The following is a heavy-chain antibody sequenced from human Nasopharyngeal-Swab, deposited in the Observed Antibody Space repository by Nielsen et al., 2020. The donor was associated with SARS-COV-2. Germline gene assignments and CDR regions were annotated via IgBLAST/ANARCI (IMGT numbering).Heavy chain of an antibody. CDR2: ISSSSSTI. CDR1: GFTFSSYG. Sequence: GGSLRLSCAASGFTFSSYGMHWVRQAPGKGLEWVSYISSSSSTIYYADSVKGRFTISRDNAKNSLYLQMNSLRDEDTAVYYCASSGYRLDYYSMDVWGQGTTVTVSS. J-gene: IGHJ6*02. D-gene: IGHD5-18*01. CDR3: ASSGYRLDYYSMDV. V-gene: IGHV3-48*02.